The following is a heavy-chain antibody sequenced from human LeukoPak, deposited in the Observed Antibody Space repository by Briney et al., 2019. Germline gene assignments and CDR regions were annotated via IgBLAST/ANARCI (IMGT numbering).Heavy chain of an antibody. CDR2: ISSSSSHI. V-gene: IGHV3-21*01. D-gene: IGHD6-13*01. J-gene: IGHJ4*02. Sequence: PGGSLRLSCAASGFTFSSFTMNWVRQAPGKGLEWVSSISSSSSHIYYADSVKGRFTISRDNAKNSLYLQMNSLRAEDTAVYHCARDWGNTGTNVPPDYWGQGTLVTVSS. CDR3: ARDWGNTGTNVPPDY. CDR1: GFTFSSFT.